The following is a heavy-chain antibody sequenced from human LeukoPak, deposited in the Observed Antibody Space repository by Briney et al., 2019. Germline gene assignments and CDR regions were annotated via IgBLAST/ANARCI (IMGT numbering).Heavy chain of an antibody. CDR2: VNHSGST. Sequence: SETLSLTCAVYGGSFSGYYWSWIRQPPGKGLEWIGEVNHSGSTNYNPSLKSRVTISVDTSKNQFSLKLSYVTAADTAVYYCARRGLVPAAISWFDPWGQGTLVTVSS. J-gene: IGHJ5*02. CDR3: ARRGLVPAAISWFDP. CDR1: GGSFSGYY. D-gene: IGHD2-2*02. V-gene: IGHV4-34*01.